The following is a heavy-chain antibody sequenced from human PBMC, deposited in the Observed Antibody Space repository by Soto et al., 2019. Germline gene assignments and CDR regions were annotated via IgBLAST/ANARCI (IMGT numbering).Heavy chain of an antibody. Sequence: GGSLRLSCAASGFTFSSYGMHWVRQAPGKGLEWVAVISYDGSNKYYADSVKGRFTISRDNSKNTLYLQMNSLRAEDTAVYYCAKAVRDHSSGWAPFDYWGQGTLVTVSS. V-gene: IGHV3-30*18. J-gene: IGHJ4*02. CDR1: GFTFSSYG. D-gene: IGHD6-19*01. CDR3: AKAVRDHSSGWAPFDY. CDR2: ISYDGSNK.